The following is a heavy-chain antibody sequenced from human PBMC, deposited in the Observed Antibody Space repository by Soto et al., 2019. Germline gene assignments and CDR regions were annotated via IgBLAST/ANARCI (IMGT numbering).Heavy chain of an antibody. CDR3: ARLGGYDLLFDY. CDR2: IYYSGST. J-gene: IGHJ4*02. D-gene: IGHD5-12*01. CDR1: GGSISSSSYY. V-gene: IGHV4-39*01. Sequence: SETLSLTCTVSGGSISSSSYYWGWIRQPPGKGLEWIGSIYYSGSTYYNPSLKSRVTISVDTSKNQFSLKLSSVTAADTAVYYCARLGGYDLLFDYWGQGTLVTVSS.